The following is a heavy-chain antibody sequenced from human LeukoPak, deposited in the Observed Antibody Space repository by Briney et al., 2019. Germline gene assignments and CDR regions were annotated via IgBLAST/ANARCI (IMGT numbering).Heavy chain of an antibody. CDR2: ISAYNGNT. CDR1: GYTFTSYG. J-gene: IGHJ6*03. CDR3: ARVVILYREGVYCYYMDV. D-gene: IGHD2-15*01. Sequence: ASVKVSCKASGYTFTSYGISWVRQAPGQGLEWMGWISAYNGNTNYAQKLQGRVTMTTDTSTSTAYMELRSLRSDDTAVYYCARVVILYREGVYCYYMDVWGKGTTVTVSS. V-gene: IGHV1-18*01.